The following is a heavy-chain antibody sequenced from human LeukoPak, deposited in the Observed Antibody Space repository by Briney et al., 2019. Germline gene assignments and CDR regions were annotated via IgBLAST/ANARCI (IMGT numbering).Heavy chain of an antibody. Sequence: SETLSLTCTVSGGSISSYYWSWIRQPPGKGLEWIGYIYYSGSTNYNPFLKSRVTISVDTSKNQFSLKLSSVTAADTAVYYCARVHHLYSYGFDYWGQGTLVTVSS. V-gene: IGHV4-59*01. CDR2: IYYSGST. J-gene: IGHJ4*02. D-gene: IGHD5-18*01. CDR1: GGSISSYY. CDR3: ARVHHLYSYGFDY.